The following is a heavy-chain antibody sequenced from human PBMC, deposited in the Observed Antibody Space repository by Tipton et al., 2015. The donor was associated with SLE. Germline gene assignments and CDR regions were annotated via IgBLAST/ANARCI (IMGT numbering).Heavy chain of an antibody. J-gene: IGHJ4*02. Sequence: TLSLTCTVSGGSISSGSYYWGWIRQPPGKGLEWIGSIYHSGSTYYNPSLKSRVTISVDTSKNQFSLKLSSVTAADTAVYYCARKYSSSAYYWGQGTLVTVSS. D-gene: IGHD6-6*01. CDR1: GGSISSGSYY. CDR2: IYHSGST. V-gene: IGHV4-39*07. CDR3: ARKYSSSAYY.